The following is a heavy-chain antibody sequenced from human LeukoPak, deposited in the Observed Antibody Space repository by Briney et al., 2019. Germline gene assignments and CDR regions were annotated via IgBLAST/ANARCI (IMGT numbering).Heavy chain of an antibody. Sequence: GESLQISCKRSGYIFTNYWIVWVRQMPGKGLEWMGIIYPDDSDTRYSPSFRGQVTISADKSISTAYLQWSSLEASDTAMYYCTVGATTSRDAFDIWGQGTMVTVSS. J-gene: IGHJ3*02. D-gene: IGHD3-16*01. V-gene: IGHV5-51*01. CDR2: IYPDDSDT. CDR3: TVGATTSRDAFDI. CDR1: GYIFTNYW.